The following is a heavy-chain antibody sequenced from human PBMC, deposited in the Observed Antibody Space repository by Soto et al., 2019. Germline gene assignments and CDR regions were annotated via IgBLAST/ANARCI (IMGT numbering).Heavy chain of an antibody. CDR3: ARAQWLVFDYYYGMDV. V-gene: IGHV3-21*01. J-gene: IGHJ6*02. CDR2: ISSSSSYI. CDR1: GFTFSSYS. Sequence: EVQLVESGGGLVKPGGSLRLSCAASGFTFSSYSMNWVRQAPGKGLEWVSSISSSSSYIYYADSVKGRFTISRDNAKNSLYLQMNSLRAEDTAVYYCARAQWLVFDYYYGMDVWGQGTTVTVSS. D-gene: IGHD6-19*01.